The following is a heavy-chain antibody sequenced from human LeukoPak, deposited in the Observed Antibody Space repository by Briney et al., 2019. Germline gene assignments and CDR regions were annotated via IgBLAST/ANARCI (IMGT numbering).Heavy chain of an antibody. Sequence: SETLSLTCTVSGGSISSGSYYWGWIRQPPGKGLEWIGSIYYSGSTYYNPSLKSRVTISVDTSKNQFSLKLSSVTAADTAVYYCARGRVVPGGEFDYWGQGTLVTVSS. CDR2: IYYSGST. J-gene: IGHJ4*02. CDR3: ARGRVVPGGEFDY. D-gene: IGHD2-2*01. V-gene: IGHV4-39*07. CDR1: GGSISSGSYY.